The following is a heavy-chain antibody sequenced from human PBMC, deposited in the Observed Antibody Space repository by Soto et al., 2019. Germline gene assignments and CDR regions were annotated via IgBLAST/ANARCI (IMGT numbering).Heavy chain of an antibody. J-gene: IGHJ6*02. CDR2: IIPIFGTA. Sequence: QVQLVQSGAEVKKPGSSAQVSCKSSGGTFSSYAITWERQAPGQGLEWMGGIIPIFGTANYAQKFQGRVTITADESTSKAYMELSSLRSEDMAVYYCARGSTPPYSYYFEMDVWGQETTGNVSS. D-gene: IGHD1-1*01. CDR3: ARGSTPPYSYYFEMDV. V-gene: IGHV1-69*01. CDR1: GGTFSSYA.